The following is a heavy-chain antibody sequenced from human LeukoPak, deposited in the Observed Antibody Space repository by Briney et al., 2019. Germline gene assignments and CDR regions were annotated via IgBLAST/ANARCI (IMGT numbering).Heavy chain of an antibody. V-gene: IGHV3-74*01. CDR1: GFTFCRYW. CDR2: INPDGSTT. CDR3: ARVLSGSWDWFDP. J-gene: IGHJ5*02. D-gene: IGHD3-22*01. Sequence: PGGSLRLSCAASGFTFCRYWIHWVRQAPGKGLEWVSRINPDGSTTTYADSVKGRFTISRDNAKNTVYLQMNSLRAEDTAVYYCARVLSGSWDWFDPWGQGTLVTVSS.